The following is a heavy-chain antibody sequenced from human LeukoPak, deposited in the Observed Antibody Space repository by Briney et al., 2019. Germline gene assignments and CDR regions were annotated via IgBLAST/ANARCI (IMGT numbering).Heavy chain of an antibody. CDR1: GFTFSTYS. V-gene: IGHV3-48*01. D-gene: IGHD2/OR15-2a*01. J-gene: IGHJ4*02. CDR3: ARVSRGSNTPG. CDR2: IDSSSRTI. Sequence: GGSLRLSCAASGFTFSTYSMNWVRQAPGEGLEWVSYIDSSSRTIYYADSVKGRFTIPRDNAKNSLYLQMNSLRAEDTAVYYCARVSRGSNTPGWGQGTLVTVSS.